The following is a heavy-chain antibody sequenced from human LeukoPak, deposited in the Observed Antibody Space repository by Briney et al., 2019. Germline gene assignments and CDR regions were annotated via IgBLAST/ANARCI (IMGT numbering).Heavy chain of an antibody. CDR1: GYSISSGYY. CDR3: ARIRGYHCSSTSCLTYYYDSSGYYYFDY. Sequence: SETLSLTCTVSGYSISSGYYWGWIRQPPGKGLEWIGSIYHSGSTYYNPSLKSRVTISVDTSKNQFSLKLSSATAADTAVYYCARIRGYHCSSTSCLTYYYDSSGYYYFDYWGQGTLVTVSS. J-gene: IGHJ4*02. D-gene: IGHD3-22*01. V-gene: IGHV4-38-2*02. CDR2: IYHSGST.